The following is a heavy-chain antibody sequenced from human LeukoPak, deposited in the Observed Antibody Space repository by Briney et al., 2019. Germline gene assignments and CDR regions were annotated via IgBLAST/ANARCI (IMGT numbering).Heavy chain of an antibody. V-gene: IGHV3-21*01. CDR2: ISSSSSYI. D-gene: IGHD3-10*01. CDR3: ATKEEGIYYYYYMDV. CDR1: GFTFSSYS. J-gene: IGHJ6*03. Sequence: GGSLRLSCAASGFTFSSYSMNWVRQAPGKGLEWVSSISSSSSYIYYADSVKGRFTISRDNAKNSLYLQMNSLRAEDTAVYYCATKEEGIYYYYYMDVWGQGTLVTVSS.